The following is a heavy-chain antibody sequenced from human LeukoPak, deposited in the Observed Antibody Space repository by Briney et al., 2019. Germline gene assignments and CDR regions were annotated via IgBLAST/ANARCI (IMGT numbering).Heavy chain of an antibody. Sequence: GGSLRLSCAASGFTFSSYGMHWVRQAPGKGLEWVAFIRYDGSNKYYADSVKGRFTISRDNSKNTLYLQMNSLRAEDTAVYYCAKVCGGYMAGGDYWGQGTLVTVSS. V-gene: IGHV3-30*02. CDR2: IRYDGSNK. CDR3: AKVCGGYMAGGDY. J-gene: IGHJ4*02. CDR1: GFTFSSYG. D-gene: IGHD2-21*01.